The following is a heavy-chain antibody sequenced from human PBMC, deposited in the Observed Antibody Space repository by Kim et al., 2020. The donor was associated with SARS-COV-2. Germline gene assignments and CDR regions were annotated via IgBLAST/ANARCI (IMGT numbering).Heavy chain of an antibody. D-gene: IGHD4-17*01. CDR3: ARGDWTMARPYGDYTKFDY. Sequence: ASVKVSCKASGYTFTSYAMHWVRQAPGQRLEWMGWINAGNGNTKYSQKFQGRVTITRDTSASTAYVELSSLRSEDTAVYYCARGDWTMARPYGDYTKFDYWGQGTLVTVSS. CDR1: GYTFTSYA. J-gene: IGHJ4*02. V-gene: IGHV1-3*01. CDR2: INAGNGNT.